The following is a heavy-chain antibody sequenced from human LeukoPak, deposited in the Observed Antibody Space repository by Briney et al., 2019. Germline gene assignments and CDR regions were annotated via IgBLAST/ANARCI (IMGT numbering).Heavy chain of an antibody. CDR3: ARDVEQWLVRVYYFDY. CDR2: FGGGSSGLI. J-gene: IGHJ4*02. D-gene: IGHD6-19*01. CDR1: GFTFSNYA. Sequence: GGSLRLSCAASGFTFSNYAMSWVRQAPGKGLEWVSTFGGGSSGLIYSADSVKGRFTISRDNAKNSLYLQMNSLRAEDTAVYYCARDVEQWLVRVYYFDYWGQGTLVTVSS. V-gene: IGHV3-23*01.